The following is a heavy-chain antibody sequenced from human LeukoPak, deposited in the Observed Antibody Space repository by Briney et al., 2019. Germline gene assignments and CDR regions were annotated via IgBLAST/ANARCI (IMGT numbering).Heavy chain of an antibody. Sequence: SQTLSLTCTVSGGSISSGGSYWSWIRQHPGKGLEWIGCIYYSGSTYYNPSLKSRVTISVDTSKNQFSLKLSSVTAADTAVYYCARDYPGIAAAGRRGNWFDPWGQGTLVTVSS. CDR1: GGSISSGGSY. J-gene: IGHJ5*02. CDR3: ARDYPGIAAAGRRGNWFDP. V-gene: IGHV4-31*03. CDR2: IYYSGST. D-gene: IGHD6-13*01.